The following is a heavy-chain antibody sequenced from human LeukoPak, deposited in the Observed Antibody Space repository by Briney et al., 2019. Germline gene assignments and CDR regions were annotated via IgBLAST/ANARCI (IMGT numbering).Heavy chain of an antibody. J-gene: IGHJ4*02. V-gene: IGHV4-39*01. Sequence: PSETLSLTCTVSGGSISSGTYYWAWIRQPPGKGLEWIGSIFYSGSTYYNPSLKSRVTISADTSKNRFSLKLSSVAAADTAVYYCARLDDGDSSAYSLYFFDFWGQGTLVTVSS. CDR2: IFYSGST. CDR1: GGSISSGTYY. D-gene: IGHD3-22*01. CDR3: ARLDDGDSSAYSLYFFDF.